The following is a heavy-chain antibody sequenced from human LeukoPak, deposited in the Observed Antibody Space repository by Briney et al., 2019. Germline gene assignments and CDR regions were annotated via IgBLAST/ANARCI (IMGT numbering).Heavy chain of an antibody. J-gene: IGHJ4*02. D-gene: IGHD2-15*01. V-gene: IGHV4-39*07. CDR3: ARRIGYCSGGSCYPTNYFDY. Sequence: PSETLSLTCTVSGGSISSSGYYWSWIRQPPGKGLEWIGEINHSGSTNYNPSLKSRVTISVDTSKNQFSLKLSSVTAADTAVYYCARRIGYCSGGSCYPTNYFDYWGQGTLVTVSS. CDR2: INHSGST. CDR1: GGSISSSGYY.